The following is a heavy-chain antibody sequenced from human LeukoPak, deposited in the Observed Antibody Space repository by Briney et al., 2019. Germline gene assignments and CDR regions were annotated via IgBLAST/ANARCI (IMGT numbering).Heavy chain of an antibody. CDR3: ARVRTGNFDY. V-gene: IGHV6-1*01. CDR2: TYYRSKWYN. CDR1: GDIVSSSSAA. Sequence: SQTLSLTCAISGDIVSSSSAAWSWIRQSPSRGLEWLGRTYYRSKWYNDYAVSVKSRITINPDTSKNQFSLQLNSVTPEGTAVYYCARVRTGNFDYWGQGTLVTVSS. D-gene: IGHD7-27*01. J-gene: IGHJ4*02.